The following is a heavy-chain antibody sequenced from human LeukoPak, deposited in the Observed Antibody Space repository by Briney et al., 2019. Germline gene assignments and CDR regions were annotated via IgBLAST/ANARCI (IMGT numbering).Heavy chain of an antibody. CDR2: IQREGSEE. Sequence: GGSLRLSCAASGFTFSSYWMSWVRQAPGRGLEWVASIQREGSEEHYVDSVKGRFTISRDNAKNSLYLQMNSLRAEDTAVYCARGGYRYMDVWGKGTTVTVSS. V-gene: IGHV3-7*04. J-gene: IGHJ6*03. D-gene: IGHD6-13*01. CDR1: GFTFSSYW. CDR3: ARGGYRYMDV.